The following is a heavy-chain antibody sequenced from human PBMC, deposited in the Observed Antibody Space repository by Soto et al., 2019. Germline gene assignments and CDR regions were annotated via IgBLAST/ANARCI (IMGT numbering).Heavy chain of an antibody. CDR2: IYYSGST. D-gene: IGHD1-20*01. V-gene: IGHV4-39*01. CDR3: ARRSYNWNPDYYYYYMDV. CDR1: GGSISSSSYY. Sequence: SETLSLTCTVXGGSISSSSYYWGWIRQPPGKGLEWIGSIYYSGSTYYNPSLKSRVTISVDTSKNQFSLKLSSVTAADTAVYYCARRSYNWNPDYYYYYMDVWGKGTTVTVSS. J-gene: IGHJ6*03.